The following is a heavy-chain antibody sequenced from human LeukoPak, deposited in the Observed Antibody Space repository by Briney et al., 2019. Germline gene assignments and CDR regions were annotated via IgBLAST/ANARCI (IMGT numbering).Heavy chain of an antibody. D-gene: IGHD2-2*02. V-gene: IGHV1-8*03. J-gene: IGHJ4*02. CDR2: MNPNSGNT. Sequence: GASVKVSCKASGYTFTSYDINWVRQATGQGLEWMGWMNPNSGNTGYAQKFQGRVTITRNTSISTAYMELSSLRSEDTAVYYCARGGPGRCSSTSCYNLNYWGQGTLVTVSS. CDR3: ARGGPGRCSSTSCYNLNY. CDR1: GYTFTSYD.